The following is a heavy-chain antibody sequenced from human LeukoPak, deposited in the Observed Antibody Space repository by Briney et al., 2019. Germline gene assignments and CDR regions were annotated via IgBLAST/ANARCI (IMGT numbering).Heavy chain of an antibody. V-gene: IGHV3-66*01. CDR1: GFTVSSNH. CDR2: IYIGGTI. Sequence: GGSLRLSCAASGFTVSSNHMSWVRQAPGQGLEWVSVIYIGGTIHYADSVKGRFTISRDNSQNTVYLEMNSLRAEDTAVYYCARDGENHYYDYWGQGTLVTPST. D-gene: IGHD7-27*01. CDR3: ARDGENHYYDY. J-gene: IGHJ4*02.